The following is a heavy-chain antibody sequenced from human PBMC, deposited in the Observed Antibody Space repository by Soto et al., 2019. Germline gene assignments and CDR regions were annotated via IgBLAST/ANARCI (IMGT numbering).Heavy chain of an antibody. D-gene: IGHD2-2*01. CDR3: ARDPGPRAASIRGLGWFDP. Sequence: SETLSLTCSVSGRSITSYYWSWVRQPPGKGLEWIGYIYDNGITSQNPSLKSRVTMSADTSQNHFSLKLTSVTGADTAVYYCARDPGPRAASIRGLGWFDPWGQGTLVTVSS. V-gene: IGHV4-59*01. CDR2: IYDNGIT. J-gene: IGHJ5*02. CDR1: GRSITSYY.